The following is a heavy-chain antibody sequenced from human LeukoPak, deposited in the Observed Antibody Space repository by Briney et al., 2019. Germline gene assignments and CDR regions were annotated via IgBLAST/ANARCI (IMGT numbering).Heavy chain of an antibody. CDR1: GGSIGSGSYY. CDR3: ARDHEYCSSTSCSDY. D-gene: IGHD2-2*01. V-gene: IGHV4-61*02. CDR2: IYTSGST. J-gene: IGHJ4*02. Sequence: ASETLSLTCTVSGGSIGSGSYYWSWIRQPAGKGLERIGRIYTSGSTNYNPSLKSRVTISVDTSKNQFSLKLSSVTAADTAVYYCARDHEYCSSTSCSDYWGQGTLVTVSS.